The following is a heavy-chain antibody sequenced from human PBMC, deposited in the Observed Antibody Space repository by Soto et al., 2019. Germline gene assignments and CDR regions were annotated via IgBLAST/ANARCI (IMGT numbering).Heavy chain of an antibody. CDR3: AREGIAARPGQFDC. CDR2: IIPIFGTA. D-gene: IGHD6-6*01. CDR1: GGTLSSYA. J-gene: IGHJ4*02. V-gene: IGHV1-69*13. Sequence: SVKVSCKASGGTLSSYAISWVRQAPGQGLEWMGGIIPIFGTANYAQKFQGRVTITADESTSTAYMELSSLRSEDTAVYYCAREGIAARPGQFDCWGQGTLVTVS.